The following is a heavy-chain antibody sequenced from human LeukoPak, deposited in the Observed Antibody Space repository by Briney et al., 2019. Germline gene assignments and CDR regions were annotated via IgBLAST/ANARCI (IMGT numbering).Heavy chain of an antibody. V-gene: IGHV3-23*01. Sequence: PGGSLRLSCAASGFTFSSYSMNWVRQAPGKGLEWVSAISGSGGSTYYADSVEGRFTISRDNSKNTLYLQMNSLRAEDTAVYYCAKPGYSSSWPLYCDYWGQGTLVTVSS. CDR2: ISGSGGST. J-gene: IGHJ4*02. CDR3: AKPGYSSSWPLYCDY. CDR1: GFTFSSYS. D-gene: IGHD6-13*01.